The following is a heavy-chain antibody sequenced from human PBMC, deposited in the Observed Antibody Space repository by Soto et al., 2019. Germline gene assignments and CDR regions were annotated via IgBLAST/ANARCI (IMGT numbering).Heavy chain of an antibody. CDR2: IIPLFGTA. CDR1: GGTFSTYA. CDR3: ARGVPYDGSGYYYFY. Sequence: QVQLVQSGAEVKKPGSSVKVSCKASGGTFSTYAIDWVRQAPGQGLEWMGGIIPLFGTAKYAQNFQGRITINADESTNTAYMELRSLRSQDTAVYYCARGVPYDGSGYYYFYWGQGTLVTVSS. D-gene: IGHD3-22*01. J-gene: IGHJ4*02. V-gene: IGHV1-69*01.